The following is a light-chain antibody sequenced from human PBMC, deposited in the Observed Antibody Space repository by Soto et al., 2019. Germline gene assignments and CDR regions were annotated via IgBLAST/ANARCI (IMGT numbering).Light chain of an antibody. CDR2: GAS. CDR1: QSVSSSY. V-gene: IGKV3-20*01. CDR3: QQYGISPRT. J-gene: IGKJ2*01. Sequence: EIVLTQSPGTLSLSPGERATLSCRASQSVSSSYLAWYQQKPGQAPRLLIYGASSRAIGIPDRFSGSGSGTDFTLTISRLEPEDFAVYYCQQYGISPRTFGQGTKLEIK.